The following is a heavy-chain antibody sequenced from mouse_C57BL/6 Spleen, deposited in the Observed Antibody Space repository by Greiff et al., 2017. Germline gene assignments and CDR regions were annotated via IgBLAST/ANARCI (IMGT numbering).Heavy chain of an antibody. J-gene: IGHJ1*03. CDR3: ARGNYGSSFPWYFDV. CDR1: GYSITSGYY. Sequence: EVHLVESGPGLVKPSQSLSLTCSVTGYSITSGYYWNWIRQFPGNKLEWMGYISYDGSNNYNPSLKNRISITRDTSKNQFFLKLNSVTTEDTATYYCARGNYGSSFPWYFDVWGTGTTVTVSS. V-gene: IGHV3-6*01. D-gene: IGHD1-1*01. CDR2: ISYDGSN.